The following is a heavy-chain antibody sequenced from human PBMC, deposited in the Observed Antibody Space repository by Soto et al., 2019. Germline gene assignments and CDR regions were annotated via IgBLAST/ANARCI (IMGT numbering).Heavy chain of an antibody. J-gene: IGHJ6*02. Sequence: QVQLVQSGAEVKKPGASVKVSCKASGYTFTSYGISWVRQAPGQGLEWMGWISAYNGNTNYAQKLQGRVTMTTDTSTSTPYMELRSLTSYETAVYACARDLGTARGHKSYYYGLDVWGRGTAATV. CDR1: GYTFTSYG. CDR3: ARDLGTARGHKSYYYGLDV. CDR2: ISAYNGNT. V-gene: IGHV1-18*01. D-gene: IGHD3-16*01.